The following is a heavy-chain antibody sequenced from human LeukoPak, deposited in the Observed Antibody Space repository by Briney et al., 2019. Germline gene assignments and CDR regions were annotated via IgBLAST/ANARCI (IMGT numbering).Heavy chain of an antibody. CDR2: ISAYNVNT. Sequence: ASVKVSCTASGYTFTSYGISWVRQAPGQGLEWMEWISAYNVNTYYAHKLQGRVTMTTDTSTSTAYMELSSLRADDRAVYYCARDAASGPYYYGAGSYYSEPQAGDYYMDVWGKGTPVTISS. D-gene: IGHD3-10*01. V-gene: IGHV1-18*01. J-gene: IGHJ6*03. CDR1: GYTFTSYG. CDR3: ARDAASGPYYYGAGSYYSEPQAGDYYMDV.